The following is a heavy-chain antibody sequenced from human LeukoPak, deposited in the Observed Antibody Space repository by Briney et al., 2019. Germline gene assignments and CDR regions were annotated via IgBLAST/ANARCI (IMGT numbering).Heavy chain of an antibody. CDR3: AKDLGSILGGYFDY. J-gene: IGHJ4*02. Sequence: GGSLRLSCAASGFTFSSYAMSWVRQAPGKGLEWVSAISGSGGSTYYADSVKRLFTISRDNSKNTLYLQMNSLRAEDTAVYYCAKDLGSILGGYFDYWGQGTLVTVSS. CDR2: ISGSGGST. CDR1: GFTFSSYA. D-gene: IGHD5-24*01. V-gene: IGHV3-23*01.